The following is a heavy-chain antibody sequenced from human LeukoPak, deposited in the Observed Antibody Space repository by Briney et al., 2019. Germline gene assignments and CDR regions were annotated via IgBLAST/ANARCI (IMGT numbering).Heavy chain of an antibody. CDR3: ASANYQH. D-gene: IGHD2-8*01. Sequence: ASVKVSCKASGYTFTSLDINWVRQATGQGLEWMGWMNPNSGDTAYAQNFQGRVTISRITSQSTAYMELSSLRSEDTAVYYCASANYQHWGQGTLVTVSS. J-gene: IGHJ1*01. V-gene: IGHV1-8*03. CDR2: MNPNSGDT. CDR1: GYTFTSLD.